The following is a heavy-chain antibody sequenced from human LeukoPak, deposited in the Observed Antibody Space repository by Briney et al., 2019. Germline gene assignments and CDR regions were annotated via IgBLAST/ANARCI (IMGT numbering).Heavy chain of an antibody. V-gene: IGHV3-23*01. D-gene: IGHD4-17*01. CDR1: AFTFRSYA. CDR2: ITGNGRGT. CDR3: GMDPNGDYVGAFDF. J-gene: IGHJ3*01. Sequence: GGSLRLSCAASAFTFRSYAMIWVRQAPGKGLEWVSSITGNGRGTSYGDSVRGRFTVSRDNSKNTLYLQMNSLRAEDTALYYCGMDPNGDYVGAFDFWGQGTLVTVSS.